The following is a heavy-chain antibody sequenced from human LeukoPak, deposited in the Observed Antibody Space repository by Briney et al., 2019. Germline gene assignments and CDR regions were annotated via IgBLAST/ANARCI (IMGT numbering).Heavy chain of an antibody. CDR1: GFTVSSNY. V-gene: IGHV3-66*01. D-gene: IGHD2-21*02. Sequence: SGGSLRLSCAASGFTVSSNYMSWVRQAPGKGLEWVSVIYSGGSTYYADSVKGRFTISRDNAKNSLFLQMSSLRDEDTALYYCARGWAAIPDWGQGTLVTVSS. CDR3: ARGWAAIPD. CDR2: IYSGGST. J-gene: IGHJ4*02.